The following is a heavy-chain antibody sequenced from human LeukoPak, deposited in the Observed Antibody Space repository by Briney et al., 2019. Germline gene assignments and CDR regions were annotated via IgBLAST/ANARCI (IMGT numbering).Heavy chain of an antibody. V-gene: IGHV3-7*01. CDR2: INEDGSNK. Sequence: QSGGSLRLSCTASGFSLSNHYMRWIRQAPGKGLEWVANINEDGSNKWHLGSVKGRFTVSRDNARNSLYLQMNSLRVEDTAVYYCTRVIVAVPGYFDYFDFWGQGVLVTVSS. J-gene: IGHJ4*02. D-gene: IGHD6-19*01. CDR1: GFSLSNHY. CDR3: TRVIVAVPGYFDYFDF.